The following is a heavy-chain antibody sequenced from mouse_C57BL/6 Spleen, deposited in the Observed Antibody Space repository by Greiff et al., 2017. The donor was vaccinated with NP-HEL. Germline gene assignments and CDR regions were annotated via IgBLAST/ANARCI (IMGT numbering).Heavy chain of an antibody. J-gene: IGHJ4*01. Sequence: VQLQQSGAELVKPGASVKMSCKASGYTFTSYWITWVKQRPGQGLEWIGDIYPGSGSTNYNEKFKSKATLTVDTSSSTAYMQLSSLTSEDSAVYYCARKGRGDAMDYWGQGTSVTVSS. V-gene: IGHV1-55*01. CDR2: IYPGSGST. CDR1: GYTFTSYW. CDR3: ARKGRGDAMDY.